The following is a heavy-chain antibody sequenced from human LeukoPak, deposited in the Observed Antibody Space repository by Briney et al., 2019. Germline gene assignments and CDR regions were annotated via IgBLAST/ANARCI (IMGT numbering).Heavy chain of an antibody. J-gene: IGHJ4*01. Sequence: SETLSLTCTVSGYSISSGYYWGWIRQPPGKGLEWIGSIYHSGSTYYNPSLKSRVTISVDTSKNQFSLKLSSVTAADTAVYYCARRGIMGGVDYWGQGTLVTVSS. CDR2: IYHSGST. D-gene: IGHD1-26*01. CDR1: GYSISSGYY. V-gene: IGHV4-38-2*02. CDR3: ARRGIMGGVDY.